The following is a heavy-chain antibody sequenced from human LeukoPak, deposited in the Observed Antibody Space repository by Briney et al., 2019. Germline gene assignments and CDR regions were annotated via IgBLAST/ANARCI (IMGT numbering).Heavy chain of an antibody. V-gene: IGHV3-74*01. CDR2: INGDGSST. D-gene: IGHD6-13*01. CDR1: GFTFSSYW. J-gene: IGHJ4*02. CDR3: ARDLWQQLALDY. Sequence: GGSLRLSCAASGFTFSSYWMHWVRQAPGKGLGWVSRINGDGSSTSYADSVKGRFTISRDNAKNTLYLQMNSLRAEDTAVYYCARDLWQQLALDYWGQGTLVTVSS.